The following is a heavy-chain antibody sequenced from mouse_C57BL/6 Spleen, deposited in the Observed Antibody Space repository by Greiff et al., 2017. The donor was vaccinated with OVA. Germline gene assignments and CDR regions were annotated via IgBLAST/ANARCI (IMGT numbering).Heavy chain of an antibody. D-gene: IGHD1-1*01. CDR1: GYSITSGYY. CDR2: ISYDGSN. J-gene: IGHJ2*01. V-gene: IGHV3-6*01. Sequence: VQLKESGPGLVKPSQSLSLTCSVTGYSITSGYYWNWIRQFPGNKLEWMCYISYDGSNNYNPSLKNRISITRDTSKNQFFLKLNSVTTEDTATYYCASKGVYGSSPLDYWGQGTTLTVSS. CDR3: ASKGVYGSSPLDY.